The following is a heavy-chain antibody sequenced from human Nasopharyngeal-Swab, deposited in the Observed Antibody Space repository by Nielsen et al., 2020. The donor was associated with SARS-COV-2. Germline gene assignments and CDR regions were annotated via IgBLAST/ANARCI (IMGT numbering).Heavy chain of an antibody. CDR1: GFTFSSYG. J-gene: IGHJ4*02. CDR2: ISYDGSNK. V-gene: IGHV3-30*18. CDR3: VKARSGWYEK. D-gene: IGHD6-19*01. Sequence: GGSLRLSCAASGFTFSSYGMHWVRQAPGKGLEWVAVISYDGSNKYYADSVKGRFTISRDNSKNTLYLQMSSLRAEDTAVYYCVKARSGWYEKWGQGTLVTVSS.